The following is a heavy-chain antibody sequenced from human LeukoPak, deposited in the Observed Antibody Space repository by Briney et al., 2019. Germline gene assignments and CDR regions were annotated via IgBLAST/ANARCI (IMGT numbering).Heavy chain of an antibody. J-gene: IGHJ5*02. D-gene: IGHD3-10*01. CDR2: ITPHTGGT. V-gene: IGHV1-2*02. CDR3: ARSKGGSGSYDNWFDP. CDR1: GYTLTGYY. Sequence: GSSEKVSCKASGYTLTGYYIPWVRHAPGQGLEWMGYITPHTGGTNYVQKFQGRVTMTRDTSISTAYMELSRLRSDDTAVYYCARSKGGSGSYDNWFDPWGQGTLVTVSP.